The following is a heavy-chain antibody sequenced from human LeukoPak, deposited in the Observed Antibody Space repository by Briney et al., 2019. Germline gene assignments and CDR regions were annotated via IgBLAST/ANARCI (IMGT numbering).Heavy chain of an antibody. CDR2: ISYDGSDK. V-gene: IGHV3-30*19. CDR3: ARARPSMWIDY. Sequence: GGSLRLSCAASGFTFSSYGMHWVRQAPGKGLEWVAVISYDGSDKFYADSVKGRFTISRDSSKNTLYLQMNSLRPEDTAVYYCARARPSMWIDYWGQGTLVTVSS. D-gene: IGHD5-12*01. J-gene: IGHJ4*02. CDR1: GFTFSSYG.